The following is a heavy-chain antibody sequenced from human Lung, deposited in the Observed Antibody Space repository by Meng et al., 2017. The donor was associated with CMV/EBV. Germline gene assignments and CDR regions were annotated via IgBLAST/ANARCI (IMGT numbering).Heavy chain of an antibody. CDR3: ARDGASHPYYFDY. Sequence: CKASGSTFTSYGISWVRQAPGQGLEWMGWISAYHGNTNYAQKLQGRVTMTTDTSTSTAYMELRSLRSDDTAVYYCARDGASHPYYFDYWGQGTLVTVSS. D-gene: IGHD4-17*01. J-gene: IGHJ4*02. CDR1: GSTFTSYG. V-gene: IGHV1-18*01. CDR2: ISAYHGNT.